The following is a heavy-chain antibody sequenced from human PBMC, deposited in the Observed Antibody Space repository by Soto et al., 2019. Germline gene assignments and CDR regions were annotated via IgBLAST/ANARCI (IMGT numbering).Heavy chain of an antibody. CDR3: LSHSSSWSHDY. J-gene: IGHJ4*02. D-gene: IGHD6-13*01. V-gene: IGHV3-64D*06. CDR2: ISSNGGST. Sequence: GGSLRLSCSASGFTFSSYAMHWVRQSPGKGLEYVSAISSNGGSTYYADSVKGRFTISRDNSKNTLYLQMSSLRAEDTAVYYCLSHSSSWSHDYWGQGTLVTVSS. CDR1: GFTFSSYA.